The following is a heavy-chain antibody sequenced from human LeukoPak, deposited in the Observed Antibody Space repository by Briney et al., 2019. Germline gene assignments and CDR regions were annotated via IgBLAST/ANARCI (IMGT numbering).Heavy chain of an antibody. Sequence: SETLSLTCTVSGGSISSYYWSWIRQPAGKGLEWIGRIYTSGSTNYNPSLKSRVTMSVDTSKNQFSLKLSSVTAADTAVYYCARDHAPPIVQLERRHWFDPWGQGTLVTVSS. CDR2: IYTSGST. CDR1: GGSISSYY. D-gene: IGHD1-1*01. CDR3: ARDHAPPIVQLERRHWFDP. J-gene: IGHJ5*02. V-gene: IGHV4-4*07.